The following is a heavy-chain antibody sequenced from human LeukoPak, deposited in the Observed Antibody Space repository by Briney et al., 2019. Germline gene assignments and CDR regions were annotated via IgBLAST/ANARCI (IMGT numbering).Heavy chain of an antibody. D-gene: IGHD4-4*01. V-gene: IGHV3-33*01. Sequence: GGSLRLSCAASAFTFSHYGMHWVRQAPGKGLEWVATIWYDGSNKFYADSVKGRFTISRDNSKNTLYVQMNSLRAEDTAVYYCARSLGNDYKGYWGQGTLVTVSS. J-gene: IGHJ4*02. CDR1: AFTFSHYG. CDR2: IWYDGSNK. CDR3: ARSLGNDYKGY.